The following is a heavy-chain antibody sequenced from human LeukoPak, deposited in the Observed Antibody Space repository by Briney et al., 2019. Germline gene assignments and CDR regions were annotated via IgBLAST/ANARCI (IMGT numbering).Heavy chain of an antibody. D-gene: IGHD2-2*02. V-gene: IGHV1-2*02. Sequence: ASVKLSCTASGYTFTIYYMHWVRQAPGQGLEWMGWINPNSSGTNYAEWFQGRVTMTRDTSISTAYMELSGLTSDDTAVYYCARNPPYCTSTSCYNDYWGQGTLVTVSS. J-gene: IGHJ4*02. CDR3: ARNPPYCTSTSCYNDY. CDR1: GYTFTIYY. CDR2: INPNSSGT.